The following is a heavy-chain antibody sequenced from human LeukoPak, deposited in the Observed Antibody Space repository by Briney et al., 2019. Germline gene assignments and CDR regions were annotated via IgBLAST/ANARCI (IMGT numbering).Heavy chain of an antibody. V-gene: IGHV1-8*01. CDR1: GYTFTSYD. J-gene: IGHJ5*02. CDR2: MNPNSGNT. Sequence: ASVKVSCKASGYTFTSYDINWVRQATGQGLEWMGWMNPNSGNTGYAQKFHGRVTMTRNTSISTAYMELSSLRSEDTAVYYCASASSGYYYDNWFDPWGQGTLVTVSS. CDR3: ASASSGYYYDNWFDP. D-gene: IGHD3-22*01.